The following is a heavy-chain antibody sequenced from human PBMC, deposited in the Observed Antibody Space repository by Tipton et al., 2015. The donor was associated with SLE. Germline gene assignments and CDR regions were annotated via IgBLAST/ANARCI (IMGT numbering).Heavy chain of an antibody. CDR2: MNPNSGNT. CDR3: AREDYGFWSGYHYYYYYMDV. Sequence: QMVKSGAEVKKPGASVKVSCKASGYTFTSYDINWVRQVTGQGLEWMGWMNPNSGNTGYAQKFQGRVTMTRNTSISTAYMELSSLRSEDTAVYYCAREDYGFWSGYHYYYYYMDVWGKGTTVTVSS. CDR1: GYTFTSYD. D-gene: IGHD3-3*01. V-gene: IGHV1-8*01. J-gene: IGHJ6*03.